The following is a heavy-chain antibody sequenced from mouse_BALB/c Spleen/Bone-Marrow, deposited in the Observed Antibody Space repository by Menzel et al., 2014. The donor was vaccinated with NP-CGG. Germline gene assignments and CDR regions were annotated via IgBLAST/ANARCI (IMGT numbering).Heavy chain of an antibody. CDR2: IYPGDGDT. CDR3: AGKYGNYRGYFDV. CDR1: GYTFTSYW. V-gene: IGHV1-87*01. J-gene: IGHJ1*01. Sequence: VKLVESGAELARPGASVKLSCKTSGYTFTSYWMQWVKQRPGQGLEWIGAIYPGDGDTRYTQKFKGKATLTADKSSSTAYMQLSSLASEDSAVYYCAGKYGNYRGYFDVWGAGTTVTVSS. D-gene: IGHD2-10*02.